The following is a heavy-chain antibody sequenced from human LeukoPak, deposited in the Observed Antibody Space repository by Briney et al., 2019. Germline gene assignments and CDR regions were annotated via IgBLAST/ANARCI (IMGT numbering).Heavy chain of an antibody. V-gene: IGHV3-23*01. CDR2: ISGSGGST. J-gene: IGHJ4*02. CDR3: AKGGVSGYYYDSSGYSFDY. D-gene: IGHD3-22*01. CDR1: GFTFSSYA. Sequence: QTGGSLRLSCAASGFTFSSYAMSWVRQAPGKGLEWVSAISGSGGSTYYAGSVKGRFTISRDNSKNTLYLQMNSLRAEDTAVYYCAKGGVSGYYYDSSGYSFDYWGQGTLVTVSS.